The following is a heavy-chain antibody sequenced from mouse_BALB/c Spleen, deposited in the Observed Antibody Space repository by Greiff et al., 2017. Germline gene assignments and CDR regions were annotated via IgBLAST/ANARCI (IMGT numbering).Heavy chain of an antibody. CDR1: GFTFSDYY. CDR2: ISDGGSYT. D-gene: IGHD1-1*01. Sequence: EVHLVESGGGLVQPGGSRKLSCAASGFTFSDYYMYWVRQTPEKRLEWVATISDGGSYTYYPDSVKGRFTISRDNAKNNLYLQMSSLKSEDTAMYYCARDGAYGSSYRYFDVWGAGTTVTVSS. V-gene: IGHV5-4*02. J-gene: IGHJ1*01. CDR3: ARDGAYGSSYRYFDV.